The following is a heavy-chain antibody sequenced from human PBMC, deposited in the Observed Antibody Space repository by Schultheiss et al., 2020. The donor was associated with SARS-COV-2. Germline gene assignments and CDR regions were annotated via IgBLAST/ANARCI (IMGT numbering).Heavy chain of an antibody. CDR2: INHSGST. J-gene: IGHJ4*02. V-gene: IGHV4-34*03. CDR3: HISKGGYGGY. D-gene: IGHD4-23*01. Sequence: SETLSLTCAVYGGSFSGYYWSWIRQPPGKGLEWIGEINHSGSTNYNPSLKSRVTISVDTSKNQFSLKLSSVTAADTAVYYCHISKGGYGGYWGQGTLVTVSS. CDR1: GGSFSGYY.